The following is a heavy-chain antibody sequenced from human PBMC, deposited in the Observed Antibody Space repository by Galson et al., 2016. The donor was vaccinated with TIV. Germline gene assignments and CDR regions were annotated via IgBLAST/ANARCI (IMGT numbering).Heavy chain of an antibody. CDR1: GYRFSNYW. V-gene: IGHV5-51*03. D-gene: IGHD6-25*01. J-gene: IGHJ4*02. CDR3: ARERYSGYAYYFDF. CDR2: IYPVDSDT. Sequence: QSGAEVKEPGESLKISCKGSGYRFSNYWIAWVRQMPGKGLEWMGVIYPVDSDTRYSPSFQGQVTISADKSISTAYLQWNSLKASDSAIYYCARERYSGYAYYFDFWGQGTLVTVSS.